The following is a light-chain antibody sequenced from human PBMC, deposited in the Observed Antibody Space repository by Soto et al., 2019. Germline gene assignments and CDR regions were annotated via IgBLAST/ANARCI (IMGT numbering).Light chain of an antibody. CDR1: QSISSW. V-gene: IGKV1-5*01. Sequence: DIQMTQSPSTLSASVGDRVTITCRASQSISSWLAWYQQKPGEAPKLLIYDASALPRGVPSRFSGSGSGTKFTLTIASLQPDDFATYFCQQYYNYSTFGQGTKVDIK. J-gene: IGKJ1*01. CDR3: QQYYNYST. CDR2: DAS.